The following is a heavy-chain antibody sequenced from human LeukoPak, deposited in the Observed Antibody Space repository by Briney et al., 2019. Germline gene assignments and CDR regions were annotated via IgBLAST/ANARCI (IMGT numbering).Heavy chain of an antibody. CDR1: GFTFSSYS. J-gene: IGHJ4*02. V-gene: IGHV3-21*01. CDR3: ARDYYDSSGYYYFDY. CDR2: ISSSSSYI. D-gene: IGHD3-22*01. Sequence: GGSLRLSCAASGFTFSSYSMNWVRQAPGKGLEWVSSISSSSSYIYYADSVKGRFTISRDNAKNSLYLQMNSLRAEDTAVYYCARDYYDSSGYYYFDYWGQGTLVTVSS.